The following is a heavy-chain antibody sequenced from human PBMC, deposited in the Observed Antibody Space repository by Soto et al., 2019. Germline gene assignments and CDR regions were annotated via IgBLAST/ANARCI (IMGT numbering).Heavy chain of an antibody. Sequence: QVQLQQWGAGLLKPSETLSLTCAVYGGSFSGYYWSWIRQPPGKGLEWIGEINHSGSTNYNPSLKIRVTISVDTSKNQFSLKLSSVTAADTAVYYCARGLRQTPFFYFYYWGQGTLVTVSS. CDR2: INHSGST. J-gene: IGHJ4*02. CDR1: GGSFSGYY. V-gene: IGHV4-34*01. D-gene: IGHD4-17*01. CDR3: ARGLRQTPFFYFYY.